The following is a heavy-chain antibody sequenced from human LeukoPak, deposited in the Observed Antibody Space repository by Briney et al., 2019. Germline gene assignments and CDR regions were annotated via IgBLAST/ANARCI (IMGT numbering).Heavy chain of an antibody. Sequence: SETLSLTCTVSGGSTSSGSYYWSWIRQPAGKGLEWIGRIYTSGRTNYNPSLKSRVTISVDTSKNQSSLKLSSVTAADTAVYYCARGVAAAVYDAFDIGGQGTMVTVSS. J-gene: IGHJ3*02. CDR1: GGSTSSGSYY. D-gene: IGHD6-13*01. V-gene: IGHV4-61*02. CDR2: IYTSGRT. CDR3: ARGVAAAVYDAFDI.